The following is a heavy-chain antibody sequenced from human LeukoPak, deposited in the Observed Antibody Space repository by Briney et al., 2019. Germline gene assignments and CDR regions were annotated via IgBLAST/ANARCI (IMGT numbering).Heavy chain of an antibody. D-gene: IGHD4-17*01. CDR3: ARDDDYGDYSDWYFDL. J-gene: IGHJ2*01. Sequence: GGSLRLSCAASGFTFNNYAMHWVRQAPGKGLAWVSVISYEGRNKYYADSVKGRFTISRDNAKTSLYLQMNSLRAEDTAVYYCARDDDYGDYSDWYFDLWGRGTLVTVSS. CDR2: ISYEGRNK. CDR1: GFTFNNYA. V-gene: IGHV3-30*04.